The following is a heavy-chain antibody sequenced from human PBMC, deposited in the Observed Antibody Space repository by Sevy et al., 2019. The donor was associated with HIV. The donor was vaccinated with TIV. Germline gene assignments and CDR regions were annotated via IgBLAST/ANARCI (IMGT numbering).Heavy chain of an antibody. Sequence: GGSLRLSCAASGFSISGYGMQWVRQAPGKGLEWVAVIWYDGTNKEYADSVKGRFTISRDNSKNTLYLQMNSLRAEDTAVYYCAREDIRVAGIGYYFHSWGQGTLVIVSS. CDR2: IWYDGTNK. D-gene: IGHD6-19*01. CDR1: GFSISGYG. CDR3: AREDIRVAGIGYYFHS. V-gene: IGHV3-33*01. J-gene: IGHJ4*02.